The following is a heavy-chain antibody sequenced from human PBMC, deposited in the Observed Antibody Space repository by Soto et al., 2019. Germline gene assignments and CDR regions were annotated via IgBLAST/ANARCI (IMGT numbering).Heavy chain of an antibody. Sequence: QVHLVESGGGVVQPGRSLRLSCAASGFTFSSYAMHWVRQAPGKGLEWVALISHDGGNHYYADSVKGRFTISRDNSKNMVYLQMNSLRVDDTAVYYCARDRSMVVVVPGYWGQGTLVTVSS. V-gene: IGHV3-30-3*01. CDR3: ARDRSMVVVVPGY. CDR1: GFTFSSYA. J-gene: IGHJ4*02. D-gene: IGHD2-2*01. CDR2: ISHDGGNH.